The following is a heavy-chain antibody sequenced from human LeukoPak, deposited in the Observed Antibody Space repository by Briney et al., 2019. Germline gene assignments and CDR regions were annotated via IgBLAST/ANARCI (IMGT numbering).Heavy chain of an antibody. D-gene: IGHD6-13*01. CDR1: GYTFSNYA. Sequence: GASVKVSCKASGYTFSNYAMNWVRQAPGQGLEWMGWINTNTGVPTFAQGFTGRFVFSLDTSVSAAYLQISSLKAEDTAVYFCARRAEAGMVDYWGQGTLVTASS. CDR2: INTNTGVP. J-gene: IGHJ4*02. CDR3: ARRAEAGMVDY. V-gene: IGHV7-4-1*02.